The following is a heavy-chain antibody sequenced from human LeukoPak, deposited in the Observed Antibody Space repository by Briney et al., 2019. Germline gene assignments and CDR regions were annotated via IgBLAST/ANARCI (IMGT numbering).Heavy chain of an antibody. V-gene: IGHV3-53*05. CDR2: IYSGGST. D-gene: IGHD3-22*01. Sequence: GGSLRLSCAASGFTVSSNYMSWVRQAPGKGLEWVSVIYSGGSTYYADSVKGRFTISRDNSKNTLYLQMNSLRAEDTAVYYCAKDNTPHYYDSSGDFDYWGQGTLVTVSS. CDR3: AKDNTPHYYDSSGDFDY. CDR1: GFTVSSNY. J-gene: IGHJ4*02.